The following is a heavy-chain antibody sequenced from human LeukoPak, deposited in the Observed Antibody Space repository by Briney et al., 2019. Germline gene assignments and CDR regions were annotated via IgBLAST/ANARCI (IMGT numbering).Heavy chain of an antibody. Sequence: PSETLSLTCTVSGGSISSSSYYWSWIRQPPGKGLEWIGYIYYSGSTNYNPSLKSRVTISVDTSKNQFSLKLSSVTAADTAVYYCARSDQWLVPFDYWGQGTLVTVSS. CDR1: GGSISSSSYY. V-gene: IGHV4-61*01. CDR2: IYYSGST. J-gene: IGHJ4*02. D-gene: IGHD6-19*01. CDR3: ARSDQWLVPFDY.